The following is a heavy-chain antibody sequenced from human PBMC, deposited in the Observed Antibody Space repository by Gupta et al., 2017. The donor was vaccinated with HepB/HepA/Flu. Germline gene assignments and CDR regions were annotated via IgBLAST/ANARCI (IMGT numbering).Heavy chain of an antibody. V-gene: IGHV1-69*01. Sequence: VQLVQSGPEVKKPGSSVKVSCKASGGTFSSYAISWVRQAPGQGLEWMGGIIPIFGTANYAQKFQGRVTITADESTSTAYMELSSLRSEDTAVYYCARDPRLGYCSSTSCDAFDIWGQGTMVTVSS. CDR1: GGTFSSYA. CDR3: ARDPRLGYCSSTSCDAFDI. D-gene: IGHD2-2*01. J-gene: IGHJ3*02. CDR2: IIPIFGTA.